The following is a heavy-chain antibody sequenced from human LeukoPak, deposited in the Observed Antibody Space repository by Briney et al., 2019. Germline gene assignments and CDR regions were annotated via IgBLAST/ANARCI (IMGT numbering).Heavy chain of an antibody. Sequence: KPSETLSLTCTVSGGSISSYYWSWIRQPTGKGLEWIGYIYYSGSTKYNPSLKSRVTISVDTSKNQFSLKLSSVAAADTAVYYCARRLYRYFDYWGQGTLVTVSS. CDR3: ARRLYRYFDY. CDR1: GGSISSYY. J-gene: IGHJ4*02. D-gene: IGHD2-2*02. V-gene: IGHV4-59*01. CDR2: IYYSGST.